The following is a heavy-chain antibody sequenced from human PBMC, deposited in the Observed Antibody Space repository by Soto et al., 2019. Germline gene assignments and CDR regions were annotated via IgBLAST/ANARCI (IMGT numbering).Heavy chain of an antibody. CDR2: ISSTSNTI. V-gene: IGHV3-48*02. Sequence: EVQLVESGGGLVQPGGSLRLSCAASGFTFSSYSMNWVRQAPGKGLEWVSYISSTSNTIYYVDSVEGRFTISRDNAKNSLYVQMNSLRDEDTAVYYCARPRYCSGGSCYSDYWGQGTLVTVSS. CDR1: GFTFSSYS. CDR3: ARPRYCSGGSCYSDY. D-gene: IGHD2-15*01. J-gene: IGHJ4*02.